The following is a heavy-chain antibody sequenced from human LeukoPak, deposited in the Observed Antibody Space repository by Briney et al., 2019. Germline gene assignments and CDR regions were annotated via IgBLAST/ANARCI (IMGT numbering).Heavy chain of an antibody. CDR3: AKFIAAPFYFDY. CDR2: ISSSSSYI. CDR1: GFTFNTYS. J-gene: IGHJ4*02. Sequence: GGSLRLSCEASGFTFNTYSMNWVRQAPGKGLEWVSSISSSSSYIYYADSVKGRFTISRDNAKNSLYLQMNSLRAEDTAVYYCAKFIAAPFYFDYWGQGTLVTVSS. D-gene: IGHD6-13*01. V-gene: IGHV3-21*01.